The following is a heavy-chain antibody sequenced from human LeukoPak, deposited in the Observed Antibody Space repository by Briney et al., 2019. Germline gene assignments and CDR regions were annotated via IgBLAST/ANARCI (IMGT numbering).Heavy chain of an antibody. CDR1: GFTFDDYA. Sequence: GGSLRLSCAASGFTFDDYAMHWVRQAPGKGLEWVSGISWTSGSIGYADSVKGRFTISRDNAKNSLYLQMNSLRAEDTALYYCAKDYVSSGYYYFDYWGQGTLVTVSS. CDR3: AKDYVSSGYYYFDY. D-gene: IGHD3-22*01. J-gene: IGHJ4*02. V-gene: IGHV3-9*01. CDR2: ISWTSGSI.